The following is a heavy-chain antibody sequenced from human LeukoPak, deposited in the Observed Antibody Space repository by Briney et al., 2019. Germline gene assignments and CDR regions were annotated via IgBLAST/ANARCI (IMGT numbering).Heavy chain of an antibody. J-gene: IGHJ6*02. Sequence: PGGSLRLSCAASGFTFSSYSMNWVRQAPGKGLEWVSYISSRSDTIYYTDSVKGRFTISRDNAKNSLYLQMNSLRAEDTAVYYCARDNYGSAHYYYGMDVWGQGTTVTVSS. CDR3: ARDNYGSAHYYYGMDV. CDR2: ISSRSDTI. D-gene: IGHD3-10*01. V-gene: IGHV3-48*04. CDR1: GFTFSSYS.